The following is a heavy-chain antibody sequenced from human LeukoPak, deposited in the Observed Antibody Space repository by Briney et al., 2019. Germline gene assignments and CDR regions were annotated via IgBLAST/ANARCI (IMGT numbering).Heavy chain of an antibody. CDR1: GGTFSSYA. J-gene: IGHJ4*02. V-gene: IGHV1-69*05. CDR3: ARAGFGELLYDAFDC. D-gene: IGHD3-10*01. Sequence: VASVKVSCKASGGTFSSYAISWVRQAPGQGLEWMGGIIPIFGTANYAQKFQGRVTITTDESTSTAYMELSSLRSEDTAVYYCARAGFGELLYDAFDCWGQGTLVTVSS. CDR2: IIPIFGTA.